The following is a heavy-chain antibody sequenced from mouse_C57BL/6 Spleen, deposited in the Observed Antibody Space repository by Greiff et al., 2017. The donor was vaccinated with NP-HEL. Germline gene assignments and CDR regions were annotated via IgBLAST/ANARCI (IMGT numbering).Heavy chain of an antibody. CDR2: IYPGDGDT. CDR3: ARYYDYDVEAWFAY. Sequence: VQLVESGAELVKPGASVKISCKASGYAFSSYWMNWVKQRPGKGLEWIGQIYPGDGDTNYNGKFKGKATLTADKSSSTAYMQLSSLTSEDSAVYFCARYYDYDVEAWFAYWGQGTLVTVSA. CDR1: GYAFSSYW. V-gene: IGHV1-80*01. J-gene: IGHJ3*01. D-gene: IGHD2-4*01.